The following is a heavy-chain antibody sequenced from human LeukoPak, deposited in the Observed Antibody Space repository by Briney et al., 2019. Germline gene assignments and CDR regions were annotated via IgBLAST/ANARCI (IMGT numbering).Heavy chain of an antibody. CDR1: RHTFTTSV. V-gene: IGHV1-8*01. J-gene: IGHJ5*02. CDR3: ARRSQSGWCEYGFGR. D-gene: IGHD6-19*01. CDR2: MSLNRGNT. Sequence: VPVGLSDTASRHTFTTSVINWVSQATGLGLKCLGWMSLNRGNTGCAQKFQGRVTMTRNTSISAAYMELSSLRSEDTAVYYCARRSQSGWCEYGFGRLVQGRLVSVSS.